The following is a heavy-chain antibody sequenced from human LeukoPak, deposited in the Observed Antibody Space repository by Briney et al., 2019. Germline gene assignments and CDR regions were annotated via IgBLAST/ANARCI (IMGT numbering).Heavy chain of an antibody. J-gene: IGHJ4*02. V-gene: IGHV1-8*02. CDR2: MNPNSGNT. CDR1: GYTFTSYG. Sequence: ASVKVSCKASGYTFTSYGISWVRQAPGQGLEWMGWMNPNSGNTGYAQKFQGRVTMTRNTSISTAYMELSSLRSEDTAVYYCARVRGGYYYDSSGYYSDYWGQGTLVTVSS. CDR3: ARVRGGYYYDSSGYYSDY. D-gene: IGHD3-22*01.